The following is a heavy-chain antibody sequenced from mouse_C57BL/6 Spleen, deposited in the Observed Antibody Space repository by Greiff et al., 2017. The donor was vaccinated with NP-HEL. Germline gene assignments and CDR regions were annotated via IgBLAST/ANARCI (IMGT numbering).Heavy chain of an antibody. Sequence: QVQLQQPGAELVKPGASVKLSCKASGYTFTSYWMQWVKQRPGQGLEWIGEIDPSDSYTNYNQKFKGKATLTVDTSSSTAYMQLSSLTSEDSAVYYCARCQGYYAMDYWGQGTSVTVSS. CDR2: IDPSDSYT. V-gene: IGHV1-50*01. J-gene: IGHJ4*01. CDR3: ARCQGYYAMDY. CDR1: GYTFTSYW. D-gene: IGHD6-1*01.